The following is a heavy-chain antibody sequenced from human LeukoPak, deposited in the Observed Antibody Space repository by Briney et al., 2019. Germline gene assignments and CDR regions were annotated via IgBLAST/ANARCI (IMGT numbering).Heavy chain of an antibody. V-gene: IGHV3-23*01. CDR2: ISGSGGST. CDR1: GFTFSSYA. D-gene: IGHD2-21*01. J-gene: IGHJ4*02. Sequence: GGSLRLSCAASGFTFSSYAMSWVRQAPGKGLEWVSAISGSGGSTYYADSVKGRFTISRDNSKNTLYLQMNSLTVEDTALYYCAKDRVGGALELWGQGTLATVSS. CDR3: AKDRVGGALEL.